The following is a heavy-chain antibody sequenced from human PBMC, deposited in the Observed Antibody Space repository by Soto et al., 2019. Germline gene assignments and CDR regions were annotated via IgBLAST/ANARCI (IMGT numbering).Heavy chain of an antibody. CDR3: ARPEGGYGSGYSWFDP. D-gene: IGHD5-12*01. CDR2: IHHTGST. J-gene: IGHJ5*02. V-gene: IGHV4-39*01. CDR1: GRSISEINSY. Sequence: QLQLQESGPGLVKPSETLSLTCSVSGRSISEINSYWGWIRQTPGEGLEWIGTIHHTGSTYYNPSFKSRVIISLDTSKNQFSLKLSSVTAADTALYYCARPEGGYGSGYSWFDPWGQGTRVTVSS.